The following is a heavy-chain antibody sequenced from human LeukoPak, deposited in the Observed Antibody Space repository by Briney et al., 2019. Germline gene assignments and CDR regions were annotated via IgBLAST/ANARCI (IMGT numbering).Heavy chain of an antibody. CDR2: IYHSGST. D-gene: IGHD2-15*01. Sequence: KTSGTLSLTCAVSGGSISSSNWWSWVRQPPGKGLEWIGEIYHSGSTNYNPSLKSRVTISGDMSRNQFSLDLKSVTAADTATYYCARNAAYCLDYWGQGTLVTVSS. V-gene: IGHV4-4*02. CDR3: ARNAAYCLDY. CDR1: GGSISSSNW. J-gene: IGHJ4*02.